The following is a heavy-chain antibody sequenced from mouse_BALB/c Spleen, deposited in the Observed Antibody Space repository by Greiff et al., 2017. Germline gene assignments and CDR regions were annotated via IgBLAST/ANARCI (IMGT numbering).Heavy chain of an antibody. CDR2: ISTYYGDA. Sequence: QVQLKQSGAELVRPGVSVKISCKGSGYTFTDYAMHWVKQSHAKSLEWIGVISTYYGDASYNQKFKGKATMTVDKSSSTAYMELARLTSEDSAIYYCARGGSHYFFAYWGQGTLVTVSA. CDR3: ARGGSHYFFAY. CDR1: GYTFTDYA. D-gene: IGHD1-2*01. J-gene: IGHJ3*01. V-gene: IGHV1S137*01.